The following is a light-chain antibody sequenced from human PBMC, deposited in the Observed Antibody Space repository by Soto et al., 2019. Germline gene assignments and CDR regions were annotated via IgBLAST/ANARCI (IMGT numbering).Light chain of an antibody. Sequence: QSALTQPASVSGSPGQSITISCTGTSSDVGSYNYVSWYRQHPGKAPQLLIYDVTHRPAGVSSRFSGSKSDNTASLTISWLQAVDEADYYCSSYTDTITRYVFGSGTKVTVL. CDR3: SSYTDTITRYV. CDR2: DVT. CDR1: SSDVGSYNY. J-gene: IGLJ1*01. V-gene: IGLV2-14*03.